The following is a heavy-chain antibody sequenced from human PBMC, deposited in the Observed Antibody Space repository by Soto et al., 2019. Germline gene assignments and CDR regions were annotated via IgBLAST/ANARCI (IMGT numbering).Heavy chain of an antibody. CDR3: ARGRYYFDY. J-gene: IGHJ4*02. V-gene: IGHV4-34*01. CDR1: GGSFSGYY. Sequence: PSETLSLTCAVYGGSFSGYYWSWIRQPPGKGLEWIGEINHSGSTNYNPSLKSRVTISVDTSKNQFSLKLSSVTAADTAVYYCARGRYYFDYWGQGSLVTVSS. CDR2: INHSGST.